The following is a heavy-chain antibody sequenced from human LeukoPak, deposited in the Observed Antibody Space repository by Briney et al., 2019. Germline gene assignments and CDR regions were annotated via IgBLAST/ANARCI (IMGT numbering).Heavy chain of an antibody. D-gene: IGHD2-2*01. CDR1: GFTFSSYW. V-gene: IGHV3-7*03. CDR3: AKDKDIVVVPAVLLDY. Sequence: PGGSLRLSCAASGFTFSSYWMSWVRQAPGKGLEWVANIKQDGSEKYYVDSVKGRFTISRDNSKNTLYLQMNSLRAEDTAVYYCAKDKDIVVVPAVLLDYWGQGTLVTVSS. J-gene: IGHJ4*02. CDR2: IKQDGSEK.